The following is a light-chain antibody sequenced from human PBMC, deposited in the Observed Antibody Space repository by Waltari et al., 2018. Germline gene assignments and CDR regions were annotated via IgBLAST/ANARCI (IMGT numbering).Light chain of an antibody. CDR2: VNSDGSH. V-gene: IGLV4-69*01. J-gene: IGLJ3*02. Sequence: QLVLTQSPSASASLGASVKLTCTLSSGHSSNVIAWLQQQPEKGPRYLMKVNSDGSHNKGDEIPGRFSGSSSGAERYLTISSLQSEDEADYYCQTGGHGTWVFGGGTKLTVL. CDR1: SGHSSNV. CDR3: QTGGHGTWV.